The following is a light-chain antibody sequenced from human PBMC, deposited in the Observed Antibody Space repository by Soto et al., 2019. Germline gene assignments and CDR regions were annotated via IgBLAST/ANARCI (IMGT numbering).Light chain of an antibody. V-gene: IGKV1-39*01. Sequence: DIEMTQSPSSLSASVGDRITISCRASQNMNTFLNWYQQKGGKAPKLLIHGASSLQSGVPLRFSGSGSGTDFSLTISSLQPEDFATYYCQQSYDTLLSFGGGTKVEIK. CDR1: QNMNTF. J-gene: IGKJ4*01. CDR2: GAS. CDR3: QQSYDTLLS.